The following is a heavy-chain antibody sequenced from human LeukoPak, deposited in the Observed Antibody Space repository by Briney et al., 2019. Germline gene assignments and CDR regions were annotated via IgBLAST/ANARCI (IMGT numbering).Heavy chain of an antibody. J-gene: IGHJ2*01. D-gene: IGHD6-19*01. CDR2: HYYSGST. V-gene: IGHV4-59*01. CDR1: GGSISSYY. Sequence: SETLSLTCTVSGGSISSYYWSWIRQPPGKGLEWIGYHYYSGSTNYNPSLKSRVTISVDTSKNQFSLKLSSVTAADTAVYYCARVGYSSGWFAHWYFDLWGRGTLVTASS. CDR3: ARVGYSSGWFAHWYFDL.